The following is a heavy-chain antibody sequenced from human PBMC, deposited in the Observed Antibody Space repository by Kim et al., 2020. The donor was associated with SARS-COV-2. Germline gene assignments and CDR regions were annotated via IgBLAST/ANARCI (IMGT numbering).Heavy chain of an antibody. CDR1: GYTFTSYD. Sequence: ASVKVSCKASGYTFTSYDINWVRQATGQGLEWMGWMNPNSGNTGYAQKFQGRVTMTRNTSISTAHMELSSLRSEDTAVYYCAREKCSSTSCYDYDPWGQGTLVTVSS. D-gene: IGHD2-2*01. CDR3: AREKCSSTSCYDYDP. V-gene: IGHV1-8*01. J-gene: IGHJ5*02. CDR2: MNPNSGNT.